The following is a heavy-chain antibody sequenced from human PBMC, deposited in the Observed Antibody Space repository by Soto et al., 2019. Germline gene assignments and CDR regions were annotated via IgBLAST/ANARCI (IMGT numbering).Heavy chain of an antibody. Sequence: SETLSLTCAVYGGSISSYYWSWIRQPPGKGLEWIGYIYYSGSTNSNPSLRSRVTISLDTSKNQFSLKLSSVTAADTAVYYCARDSKRGYSGYDKLDYWGQGTLVTVSS. CDR2: IYYSGST. V-gene: IGHV4-59*01. D-gene: IGHD5-12*01. CDR1: GGSISSYY. CDR3: ARDSKRGYSGYDKLDY. J-gene: IGHJ4*02.